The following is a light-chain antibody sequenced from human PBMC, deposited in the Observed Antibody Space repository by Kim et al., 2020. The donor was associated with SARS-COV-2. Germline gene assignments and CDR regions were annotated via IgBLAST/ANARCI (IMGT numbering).Light chain of an antibody. CDR3: QSYDSSLSGV. J-gene: IGLJ3*02. CDR2: GNS. Sequence: GQRVTISHTGSISNVGAGYDVHWYQQLPGPAPKLLIYGNSIRPSGVPDRFSGSKSGTSASLAFTGLQAEDEADYYCQSYDSSLSGVFGGGTQLTVL. V-gene: IGLV1-40*01. CDR1: ISNVGAGYD.